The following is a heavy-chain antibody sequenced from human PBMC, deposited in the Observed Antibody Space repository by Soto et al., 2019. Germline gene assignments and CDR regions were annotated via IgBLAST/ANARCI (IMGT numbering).Heavy chain of an antibody. CDR1: GGTFSSYS. D-gene: IGHD1-26*01. J-gene: IGHJ4*02. V-gene: IGHV1-69*01. CDR3: ARDGGRNSGGSDY. CDR2: IIPIFGTA. Sequence: QVQLVQSGAEVKKPGSSVKVSCKASGGTFSSYSINWVRQAPGQGLEWMGEIIPIFGTATYAQKFQGRVTITADESTSTAYMELSSLRSEDTAVYYCARDGGRNSGGSDYWGQGTLVTVSS.